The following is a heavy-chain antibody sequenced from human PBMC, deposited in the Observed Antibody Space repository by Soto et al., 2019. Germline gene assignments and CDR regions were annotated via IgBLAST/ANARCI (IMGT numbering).Heavy chain of an antibody. CDR3: ARTYGSGTQGYYYGMDV. CDR2: IWYDGSNK. CDR1: GFTFSSYG. Sequence: QVQLVESGGGVVQPGRSLRLSCAASGFTFSSYGMHWVRQAPGKALEWVAVIWYDGSNKYYADSVKGRFTISRDNSKNTLYLQMNSLRAEDTAVYYCARTYGSGTQGYYYGMDVWGQGTTVTVSS. J-gene: IGHJ6*02. D-gene: IGHD3-10*01. V-gene: IGHV3-33*01.